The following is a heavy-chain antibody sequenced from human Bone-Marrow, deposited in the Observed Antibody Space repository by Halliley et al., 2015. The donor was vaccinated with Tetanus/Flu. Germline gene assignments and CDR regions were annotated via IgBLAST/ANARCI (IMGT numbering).Heavy chain of an antibody. V-gene: IGHV4-4*06. Sequence: IYHFGSPNYRPSLKSRVILSVDTSKNQFSLNLTSMTAADAGMYYCARGGDYFDINGFSPHFDVWGQGMLVAVSS. D-gene: IGHD3-22*01. J-gene: IGHJ5*02. CDR3: ARGGDYFDINGFSPHFDV. CDR2: IYHFGSP.